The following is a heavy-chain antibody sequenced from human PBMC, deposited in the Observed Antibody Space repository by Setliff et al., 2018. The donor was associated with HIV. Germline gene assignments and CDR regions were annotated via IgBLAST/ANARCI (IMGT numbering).Heavy chain of an antibody. D-gene: IGHD1-26*01. J-gene: IGHJ3*02. V-gene: IGHV1-46*01. CDR1: GYTFTSYY. Sequence: GASVKVSCKASGYTFTSYYMHWVRQAPGQGLEWMGVINPTGGSTRNTQKFQGRVAMTRDTSTSTVYMELSSLRSEDTAVYYCAKNLGVGEYSASEDAFDIWGQGTMVTV. CDR3: AKNLGVGEYSASEDAFDI. CDR2: INPTGGST.